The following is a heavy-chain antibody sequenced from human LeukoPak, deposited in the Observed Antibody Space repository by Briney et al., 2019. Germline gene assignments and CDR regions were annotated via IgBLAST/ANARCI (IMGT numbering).Heavy chain of an antibody. J-gene: IGHJ3*02. Sequence: ASVKVSCKASGYTFTSYDINWVRQATGQGLEWMGWINPNSGGTNYAQKFQGRVTMTRDTSISTAYMELSRLRSDDTAVYYCARGGYYYDSSGYDAFDIWGQGTMVTVSS. CDR1: GYTFTSYD. V-gene: IGHV1-2*02. D-gene: IGHD3-22*01. CDR2: INPNSGGT. CDR3: ARGGYYYDSSGYDAFDI.